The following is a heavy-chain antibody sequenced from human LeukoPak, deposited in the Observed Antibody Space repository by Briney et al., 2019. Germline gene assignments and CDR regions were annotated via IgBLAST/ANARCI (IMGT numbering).Heavy chain of an antibody. CDR2: INHSGST. D-gene: IGHD5-24*01. Sequence: PSETLSLTCAVYGGSFSGYYWSWIRQPPGKGLEWIGEINHSGSTNYNPSLKSRVTISVDTSKNQFSLKLSSVTAADTAVYYCARGSALHSYYMDVWGKGTTVTVSS. CDR3: ARGSALHSYYMDV. V-gene: IGHV4-34*01. J-gene: IGHJ6*03. CDR1: GGSFSGYY.